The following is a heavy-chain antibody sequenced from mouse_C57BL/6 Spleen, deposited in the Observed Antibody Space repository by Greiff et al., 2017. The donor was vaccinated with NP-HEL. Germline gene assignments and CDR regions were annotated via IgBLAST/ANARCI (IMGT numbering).Heavy chain of an antibody. CDR2: INPYNGGT. CDR1: GYTFTDYY. Sequence: VQLQQSGPVLVKPGASVKMSCKASGYTFTDYYMNWVKQSHGKSLEWIGVINPYNGGTSYNQKFKGKATLTVDKSSSTAYMELNSLTSEDSAVYYCARSPLVYYYGSSLYYFDYWGQGTTLTVSS. V-gene: IGHV1-19*01. D-gene: IGHD1-1*01. J-gene: IGHJ2*01. CDR3: ARSPLVYYYGSSLYYFDY.